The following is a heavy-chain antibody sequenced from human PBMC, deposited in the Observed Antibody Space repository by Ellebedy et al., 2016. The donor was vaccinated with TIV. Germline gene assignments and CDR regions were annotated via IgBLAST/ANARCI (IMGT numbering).Heavy chain of an antibody. J-gene: IGHJ5*02. V-gene: IGHV3-43*02. CDR2: ISGVGGNT. CDR1: GFTFDDYA. Sequence: PGGSLRLSCAASGFTFDDYAIHWVRQAPGKGLEWVSLISGVGGNTYYADCVKGRFTISRDNNKNSLHLQMNSLTTEDTALYYCARDSGITGRGWFDPWGQGTLVTVSS. CDR3: ARDSGITGRGWFDP. D-gene: IGHD1-14*01.